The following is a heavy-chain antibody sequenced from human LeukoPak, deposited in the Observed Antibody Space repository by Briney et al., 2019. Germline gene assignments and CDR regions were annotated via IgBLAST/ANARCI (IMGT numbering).Heavy chain of an antibody. CDR3: AKLGASSCYSPIDY. J-gene: IGHJ4*02. CDR2: ISAYDGNT. D-gene: IGHD3-22*01. CDR1: GYSFTSYG. Sequence: ASVKVSCKASGYSFTSYGISWVRQAPGQGLEWMVWISAYDGNTNYAQKVQGSVTMTTDSSTSTAYMELRSLGADDAAVYYCAKLGASSCYSPIDYWGQGTLVTVSS. V-gene: IGHV1-18*01.